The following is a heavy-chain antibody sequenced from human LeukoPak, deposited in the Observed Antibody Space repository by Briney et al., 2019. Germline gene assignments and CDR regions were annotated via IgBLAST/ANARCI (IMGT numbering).Heavy chain of an antibody. CDR2: INPSGGST. V-gene: IGHV1-46*01. CDR1: GYTFTSYY. CDR3: AIYYYDSSGYYFPRETDY. Sequence: ASVTVSCKASGYTFTSYYMHWVRQAPGQGLEWMGIINPSGGSTSYAQKFQGRVTMTRDTSTSTVYMELSSLRSEDTAVYYCAIYYYDSSGYYFPRETDYWGQGTLVTVSS. D-gene: IGHD3-22*01. J-gene: IGHJ4*02.